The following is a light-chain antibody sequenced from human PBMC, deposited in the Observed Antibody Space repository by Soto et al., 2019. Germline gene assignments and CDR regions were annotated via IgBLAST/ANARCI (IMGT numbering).Light chain of an antibody. CDR1: SSNIAAGYD. J-gene: IGLJ7*01. CDR2: GNN. Sequence: QSVLTQPPSVSGAPGQRVTISCTGSSSNIAAGYDVHWYQQLPGTAPKLLIYGNNNRPSGVPDRFSASKSDTSASLAITGLQAEDEDDYYCQSYDSSLGDGAVFGGGTQLTVL. CDR3: QSYDSSLGDGAV. V-gene: IGLV1-40*01.